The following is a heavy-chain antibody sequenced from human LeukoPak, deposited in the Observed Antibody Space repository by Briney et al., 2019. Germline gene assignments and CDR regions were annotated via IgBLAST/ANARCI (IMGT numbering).Heavy chain of an antibody. D-gene: IGHD4-23*01. V-gene: IGHV3-66*01. CDR3: ASDYGGNNAFDI. Sequence: GGSLRLSCAASGFTVSSNYMSWVRQAPGKGLEWVSVIYSGGSTYYADSVKGRLTISRDNSKNTLYLQMNSLRAEDTAVYYCASDYGGNNAFDIWGQGTMVTVSS. J-gene: IGHJ3*02. CDR2: IYSGGST. CDR1: GFTVSSNY.